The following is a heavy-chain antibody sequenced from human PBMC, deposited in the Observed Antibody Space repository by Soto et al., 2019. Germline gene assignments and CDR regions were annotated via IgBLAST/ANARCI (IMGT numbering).Heavy chain of an antibody. CDR1: GFTVSSNY. D-gene: IGHD3-3*01. CDR2: IYSGGST. J-gene: IGHJ6*03. Sequence: GGSLRLSCAASGFTVSSNYMSWVRQAPGKGLEWVSVIYSGGSTYYADSVKGRFTISRDNSKNTLYLQMNSLRAEDTAVYYCARASTSEYDFWSGYPNYYYYYMDVWGKGTTVTVSS. V-gene: IGHV3-66*01. CDR3: ARASTSEYDFWSGYPNYYYYYMDV.